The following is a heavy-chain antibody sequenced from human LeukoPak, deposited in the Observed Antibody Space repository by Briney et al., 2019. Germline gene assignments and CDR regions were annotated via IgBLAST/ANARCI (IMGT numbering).Heavy chain of an antibody. CDR2: IDHSGST. V-gene: IGHV4-38-2*02. CDR1: GYSISSGYY. Sequence: SETLSLTCTVSGYSISSGYYWGWIRQPPGKGLEWTGSIDHSGSTYYNPSLKSRVTISVDTSKNQFSLKLSSVTAADTAVYYCARIPVDTATGGWGQGTLVTVSS. J-gene: IGHJ4*02. D-gene: IGHD5-18*01. CDR3: ARIPVDTATGG.